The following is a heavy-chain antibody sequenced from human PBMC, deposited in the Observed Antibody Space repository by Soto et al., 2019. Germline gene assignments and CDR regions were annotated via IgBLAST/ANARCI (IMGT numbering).Heavy chain of an antibody. D-gene: IGHD4-17*01. CDR1: GCTFSSYG. J-gene: IGHJ1*01. CDR2: ISGSGGST. CDR3: AKVAGTVTWPDQH. V-gene: IGHV3-23*01. Sequence: PGGSLRLSWAASGCTFSSYGMSWVRQAPGKGLEWVSAISGSGGSTYYADSVKGRFTISRDNSKNTLYLQMNSLRAEDTAVYYCAKVAGTVTWPDQHWGQGTLVTVSS.